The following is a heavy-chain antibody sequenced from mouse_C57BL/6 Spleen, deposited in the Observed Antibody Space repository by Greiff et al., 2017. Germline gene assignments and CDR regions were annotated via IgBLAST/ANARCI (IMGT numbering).Heavy chain of an antibody. CDR1: GYTFTSYW. V-gene: IGHV1-55*01. CDR2: IYPGSGST. CDR3: ASSPNWDGYFDV. Sequence: VQLQQPGAELVKPGASVKMSCKASGYTFTSYWITWVKQRPGQGLEWIGDIYPGSGSTNYNEKFKSKATLTVDTSSSTAYMQLSSLTSEDSAVYYGASSPNWDGYFDVWGTGTTVTVSS. J-gene: IGHJ1*03. D-gene: IGHD4-1*01.